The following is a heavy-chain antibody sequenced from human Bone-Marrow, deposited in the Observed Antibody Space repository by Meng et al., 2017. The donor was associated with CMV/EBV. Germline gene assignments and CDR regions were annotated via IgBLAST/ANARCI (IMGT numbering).Heavy chain of an antibody. Sequence: ASVKVSCKASGYTFSAYFIHWVRQAPGQGLEWMGWISAYNGNTNYAQKLQGRVTMTTDTSTSTAYMELRSLRSDDTAVYYCARGIGYCSSTSCRPPDYWGQGTLVTVSS. CDR2: ISAYNGNT. CDR1: GYTFSAYF. J-gene: IGHJ4*02. CDR3: ARGIGYCSSTSCRPPDY. D-gene: IGHD2-2*01. V-gene: IGHV1-18*04.